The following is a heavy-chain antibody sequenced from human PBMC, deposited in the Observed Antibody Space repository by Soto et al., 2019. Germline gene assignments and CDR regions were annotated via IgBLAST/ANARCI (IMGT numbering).Heavy chain of an antibody. Sequence: PSETLSLTCTVSGGSISSYYWSWIRQPPGKGLEWIGYIYYSGSTNYNPSLKSRVTISVDTSKNQFSLKLSSVTAADTAVYYCARLSVEHYGEPYYYDYWGHGTLVTVSS. J-gene: IGHJ4*01. CDR3: ARLSVEHYGEPYYYDY. V-gene: IGHV4-59*08. D-gene: IGHD4-17*01. CDR1: GGSISSYY. CDR2: IYYSGST.